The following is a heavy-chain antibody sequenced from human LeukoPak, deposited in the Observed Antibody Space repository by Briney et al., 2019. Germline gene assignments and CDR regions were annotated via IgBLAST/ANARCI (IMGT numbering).Heavy chain of an antibody. V-gene: IGHV4-59*08. CDR1: GGSISSYY. J-gene: IGHJ3*02. D-gene: IGHD2-2*01. CDR2: IYYSGST. Sequence: SETLFLTCTVSGGSISSYYWSWIRQPPGKGLEWVGYIYYSGSTNYNPSLKSRVTISIDTSKNQFSLKLSSVTAADTAVYYCARNQLLSLDAFDIWGQGTMVTVSS. CDR3: ARNQLLSLDAFDI.